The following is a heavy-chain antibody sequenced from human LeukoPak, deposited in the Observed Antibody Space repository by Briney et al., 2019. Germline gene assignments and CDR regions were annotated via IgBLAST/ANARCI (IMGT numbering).Heavy chain of an antibody. Sequence: SETLSLTCTVSGGSIRSYFWSWLRQPPGKGLEWIGYIWDTEITDYNPSLKSRVTISPDTSKNHFSLKLRSVTAADTALYFCARGLVLATDDAFDIWGQGTLVTVSS. D-gene: IGHD5-12*01. CDR2: IWDTEIT. V-gene: IGHV4-59*01. CDR3: ARGLVLATDDAFDI. CDR1: GGSIRSYF. J-gene: IGHJ3*02.